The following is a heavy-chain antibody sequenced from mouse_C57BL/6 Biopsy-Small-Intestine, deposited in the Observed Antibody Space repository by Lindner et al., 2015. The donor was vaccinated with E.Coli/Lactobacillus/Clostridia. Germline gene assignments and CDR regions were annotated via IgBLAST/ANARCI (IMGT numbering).Heavy chain of an antibody. V-gene: IGHV1-69*02. CDR2: IIPMSESDT. J-gene: IGHJ4*01. D-gene: IGHD1-3*01. CDR3: AKDVSGLFDY. Sequence: SVKVSCKVSRGTFRSYAISWVRQAPGQGLEWMGVIIPMSESDTPNYAQKFQGRVTITAEESTSTVYMELSSLRSEDTAMYYCAKDVSGLFDYWGQGTLVTVSS. CDR1: RGTFRSYA.